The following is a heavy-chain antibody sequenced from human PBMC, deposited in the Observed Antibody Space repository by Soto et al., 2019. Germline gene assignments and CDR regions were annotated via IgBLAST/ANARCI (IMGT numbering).Heavy chain of an antibody. J-gene: IGHJ3*02. Sequence: QVQLVESGGGVVQPGRSLRLSCAVSGFTFSSYGMHWVRQAPGKGLEWVAVISYDGSNKYYADSVKGRFTISRDNSKNSLYLQMNSLRAEDTAVYYCSRLVTHNAFDIWGQGTMVTVSS. V-gene: IGHV3-30*03. CDR3: SRLVTHNAFDI. D-gene: IGHD6-19*01. CDR1: GFTFSSYG. CDR2: ISYDGSNK.